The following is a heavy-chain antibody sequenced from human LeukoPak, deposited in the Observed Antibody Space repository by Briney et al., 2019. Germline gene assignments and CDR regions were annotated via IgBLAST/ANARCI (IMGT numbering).Heavy chain of an antibody. CDR1: GFTFSSYS. CDR2: ISSSSSYI. Sequence: TGGSLRLSCAASGFTFSSYSMNWVRQAPGKGLEWVSSISSSSSYIYYADSVEGRFTISRDNAKNSLYLQMNSLRAEDTAVYYCARDQINYYDFWSGYYPTIDYWGQGTLVTVSS. J-gene: IGHJ4*02. CDR3: ARDQINYYDFWSGYYPTIDY. V-gene: IGHV3-21*01. D-gene: IGHD3-3*01.